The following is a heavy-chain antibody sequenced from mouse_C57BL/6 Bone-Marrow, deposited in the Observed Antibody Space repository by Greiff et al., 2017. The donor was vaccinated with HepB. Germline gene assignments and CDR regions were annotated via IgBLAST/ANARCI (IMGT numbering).Heavy chain of an antibody. Sequence: VQLQQSGAELVKPGASVKLSCTASGFNIKDYYMHWVKQRTEQGLEWIGRIDPEDGENKYAPKFQGKTTITADKSSNTAYLQLSSLTSQDTAVYYCSRIYYYGSSSWYFDVWGTGTTVTVSS. CDR2: IDPEDGEN. CDR3: SRIYYYGSSSWYFDV. CDR1: GFNIKDYY. J-gene: IGHJ1*03. V-gene: IGHV14-2*01. D-gene: IGHD1-1*01.